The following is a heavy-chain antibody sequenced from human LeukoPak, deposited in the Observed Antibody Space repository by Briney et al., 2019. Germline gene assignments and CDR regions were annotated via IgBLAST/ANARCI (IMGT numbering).Heavy chain of an antibody. CDR2: IYTSGST. J-gene: IGHJ5*02. CDR1: GGSISSGSSY. V-gene: IGHV4-61*02. CDR3: ARGYGPGWFDP. D-gene: IGHD3-10*01. Sequence: SQTLSLTCTVSGGSISSGSSYWSWIRQPAGKGLEWIGRIYTSGSTNYNPSLKSRVTISVDTSKNQFSLKLSSVTAADTAVYYCARGYGPGWFDPWGQGTLVTVSS.